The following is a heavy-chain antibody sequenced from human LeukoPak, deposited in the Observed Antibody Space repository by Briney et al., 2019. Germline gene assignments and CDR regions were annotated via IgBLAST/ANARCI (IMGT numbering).Heavy chain of an antibody. D-gene: IGHD3-22*01. V-gene: IGHV3-23*01. J-gene: IGHJ4*02. CDR2: TSGGGDHT. Sequence: GGSLRLSCAASGFTFTNYAMTWVRQAPGKGPEGVSATSGGGDHTYYADSVKGRFTISRDNSRNTLYLQMESLRAEDTAVYYCAKLFYDITGYSPDFCYWGLGTLVAVSS. CDR1: GFTFTNYA. CDR3: AKLFYDITGYSPDFCY.